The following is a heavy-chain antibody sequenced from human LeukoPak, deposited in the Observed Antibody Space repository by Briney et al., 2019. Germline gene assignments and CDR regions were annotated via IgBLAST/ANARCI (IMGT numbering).Heavy chain of an antibody. CDR3: ARLRGYSYGYLDY. Sequence: GGSLRLSCAASGFTFSSNYMSWVRQAPGKGLEWVSVIYSGGSTYYADSVKGRFTISRDNSKNTLYLQMNSLRAEDTAVYYCARLRGYSYGYLDYWGQGTLVTVSS. J-gene: IGHJ4*02. CDR1: GFTFSSNY. D-gene: IGHD5-18*01. CDR2: IYSGGST. V-gene: IGHV3-53*01.